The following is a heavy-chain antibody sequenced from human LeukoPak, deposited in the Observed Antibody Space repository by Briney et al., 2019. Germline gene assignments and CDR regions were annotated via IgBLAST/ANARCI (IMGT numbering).Heavy chain of an antibody. CDR1: GFTFSSYG. V-gene: IGHV3-30*18. Sequence: GGSLRLSCAASGFTFSSYGMHWVRQAPGKGLEWVAVISYDGSNKYYADSVKGRFTISRDNSKNTPYLQMNSLRAEDTAVYYCAKDLDGSGSYPFDYWGQGTLVTVSS. D-gene: IGHD3-10*01. J-gene: IGHJ4*02. CDR2: ISYDGSNK. CDR3: AKDLDGSGSYPFDY.